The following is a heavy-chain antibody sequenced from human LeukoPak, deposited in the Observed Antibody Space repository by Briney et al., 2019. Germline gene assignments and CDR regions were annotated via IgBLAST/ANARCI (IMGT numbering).Heavy chain of an antibody. CDR2: ISGSGGST. CDR1: GFTISSYA. V-gene: IGHV3-23*01. J-gene: IGHJ4*02. D-gene: IGHD3-3*01. CDR3: AKGSRFLEWLFPFDY. Sequence: GGSLRLSCAASGFTISSYAMSWVRQAPGKGLEWVSAISGSGGSTYYADSAKGRFTISRDNSKNTLYLQMNSLRAEDTAVYYCAKGSRFLEWLFPFDYWGQGTLVTVSS.